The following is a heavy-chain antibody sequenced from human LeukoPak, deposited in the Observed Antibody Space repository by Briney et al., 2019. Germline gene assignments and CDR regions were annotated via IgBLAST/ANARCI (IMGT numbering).Heavy chain of an antibody. CDR3: AREPANGSGSYYKGHDAFDI. J-gene: IGHJ3*02. V-gene: IGHV4-38-2*02. Sequence: SETLSLTRTVSGYSISSGYYWGWIRPPPGKGLEWIGSIYHSGSTYYNPSLKSRVTISVDTSKNQFSLKLSSVTAADTAVYYCAREPANGSGSYYKGHDAFDIWGQGTMVTVSS. CDR2: IYHSGST. CDR1: GYSISSGYY. D-gene: IGHD3-10*01.